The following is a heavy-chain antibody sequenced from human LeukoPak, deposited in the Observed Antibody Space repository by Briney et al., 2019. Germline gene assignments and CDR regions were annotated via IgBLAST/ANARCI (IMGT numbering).Heavy chain of an antibody. CDR3: ARVGHGDVDY. J-gene: IGHJ4*02. D-gene: IGHD3-10*01. CDR1: GFTFSSHW. V-gene: IGHV3-74*01. Sequence: GGSLRPSCAASGFTFSSHWKHWVRQAPGKGLVWVSFINNDGRVARYADSVKGRFTISRDNAKNTLYLQMNSLRAEDTAMYYCARVGHGDVDYWGPGTLVTVSS. CDR2: INNDGRVA.